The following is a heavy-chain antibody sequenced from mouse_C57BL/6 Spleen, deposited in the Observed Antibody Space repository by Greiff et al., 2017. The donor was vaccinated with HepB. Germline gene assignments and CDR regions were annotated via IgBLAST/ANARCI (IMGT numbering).Heavy chain of an antibody. CDR1: GYSFTGYY. D-gene: IGHD4-1*01. Sequence: VHVKQSGPELVKPGASVKISCKASGYSFTGYYMNWVKQSPEKSLEWIGEINPSTGGTTYNQKFKAKATLTVDKSSSTAYMQLKSLTSEDSAVYYCARRTGAFAYWGQGTLVTVSA. CDR2: INPSTGGT. V-gene: IGHV1-42*01. J-gene: IGHJ3*01. CDR3: ARRTGAFAY.